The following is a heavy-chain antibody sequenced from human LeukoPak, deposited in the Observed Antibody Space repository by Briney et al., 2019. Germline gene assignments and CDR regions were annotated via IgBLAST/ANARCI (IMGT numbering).Heavy chain of an antibody. D-gene: IGHD6-13*01. Sequence: GGSLRLSCAASGFTFSSYWMSWVRQAPGKGLEWVANIKQDGSEKYYVDSVKGRFTISRDNAKNSLYLQMNSLRAEDTAVYYCARDRVKGAAVGSNYWGQGTLVTVSS. CDR3: ARDRVKGAAVGSNY. CDR2: IKQDGSEK. CDR1: GFTFSSYW. V-gene: IGHV3-7*03. J-gene: IGHJ4*02.